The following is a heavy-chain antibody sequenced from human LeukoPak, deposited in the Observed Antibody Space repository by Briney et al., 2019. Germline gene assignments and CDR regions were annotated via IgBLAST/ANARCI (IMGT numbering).Heavy chain of an antibody. CDR2: ISSSSSYI. J-gene: IGHJ4*02. CDR1: GFTFSSYS. CDR3: AKETNVLLWFSAPDY. D-gene: IGHD3-10*01. Sequence: TPGGSLRLSCAASGFTFSSYSMNWVRQAPGKGLEWVSSISSSSSYIYYADSVKGRFTISRDNSKNTLYLQMNSLRAEDTAVYYCAKETNVLLWFSAPDYWGQGTLVTVSP. V-gene: IGHV3-21*01.